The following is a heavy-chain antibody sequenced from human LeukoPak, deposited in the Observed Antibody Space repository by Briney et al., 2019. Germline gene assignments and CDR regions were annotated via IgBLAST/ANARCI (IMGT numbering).Heavy chain of an antibody. CDR1: GFTFSSYG. V-gene: IGHV3-30*19. CDR2: MSHDGSNE. D-gene: IGHD6-19*01. Sequence: PGRSLRLSCAASGFTFSSYGMHWVRQAPGKGLEWVAVMSHDGSNEYYGDSVKGRFTISRDNSKNTLFLQMHSLRVEDTATYYCARRGSSGCFDFWGQGNLVTVSS. J-gene: IGHJ4*02. CDR3: ARRGSSGCFDF.